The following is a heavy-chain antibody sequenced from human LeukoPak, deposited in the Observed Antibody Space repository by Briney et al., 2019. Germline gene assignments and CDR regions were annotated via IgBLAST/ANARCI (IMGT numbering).Heavy chain of an antibody. CDR3: ARRGDTAVISDY. D-gene: IGHD5-18*01. J-gene: IGHJ4*02. CDR1: GYRFTSYW. V-gene: IGHV5-51*01. Sequence: GESLKISCKGSGYRFTSYWIAWVRQMPGKGLEWLGIIYPGDSDTRYSPSFQGQVTISADKSISTAYLQWSSLKASDTAMYYCARRGDTAVISDYWGQGTLVTASS. CDR2: IYPGDSDT.